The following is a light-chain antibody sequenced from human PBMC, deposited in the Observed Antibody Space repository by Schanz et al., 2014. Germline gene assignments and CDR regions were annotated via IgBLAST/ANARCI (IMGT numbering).Light chain of an antibody. J-gene: IGLJ1*01. CDR1: SSDIGGYDF. V-gene: IGLV2-14*03. Sequence: HSALTQPASVSGSPGQSITISCTGTSSDIGGYDFVSWYQQHPGKAPKLVIFDVSSRPSGVSTRFSGSKSGNTASLTVSGLQPEDEGDYYCSSYADSSTLFGPGTKLTVL. CDR2: DVS. CDR3: SSYADSSTL.